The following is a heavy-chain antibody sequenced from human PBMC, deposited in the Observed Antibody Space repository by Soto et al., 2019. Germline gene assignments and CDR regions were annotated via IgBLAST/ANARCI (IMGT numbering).Heavy chain of an antibody. V-gene: IGHV3-7*01. CDR3: ARALYSSSSGMAPY. J-gene: IGHJ4*02. D-gene: IGHD6-6*01. CDR1: GFTFSNYW. Sequence: EVQLVESGGGLVQPGGSLSLSCAASGFTFSNYWMTWVRQAPGKGLEWVANINQDGNEKYYVDSVKGRFTISRDNAKNSLYLQMNSLRVEDTALYYGARALYSSSSGMAPYWGQGTLVIVSS. CDR2: INQDGNEK.